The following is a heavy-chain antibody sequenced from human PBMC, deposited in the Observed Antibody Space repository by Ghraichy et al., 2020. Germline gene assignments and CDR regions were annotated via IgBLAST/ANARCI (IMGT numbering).Heavy chain of an antibody. V-gene: IGHV4-39*01. CDR2: IYYSGST. Sequence: SETLSLTCTVSGGSISSSSYYCGWIRQPPGKGLEWIGSIYYSGSTYYTPSLKSRVTISVDTSKNQFSLKLSSVTAADTAVYYCARLGPYSGGFDIWGQGTMVTVSS. J-gene: IGHJ3*02. CDR1: GGSISSSSYY. CDR3: ARLGPYSGGFDI. D-gene: IGHD2-21*01.